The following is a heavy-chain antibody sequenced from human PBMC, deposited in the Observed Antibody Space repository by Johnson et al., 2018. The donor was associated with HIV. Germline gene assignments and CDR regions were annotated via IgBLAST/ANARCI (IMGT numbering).Heavy chain of an antibody. CDR3: ATQDRIAATGLLDTFDI. J-gene: IGHJ3*02. D-gene: IGHD6-13*01. CDR1: GFTFSRNA. V-gene: IGHV3-23*01. Sequence: VLLLESGGGFVRPGGSLRLSCAASGFTFSRNAMTWVRQAPGKGPEWVSSISDSGGRTYYADCVKGRFTISRDNSQNTLYMQMNSLKFEDTAIYYCATQDRIAATGLLDTFDIWGQGTMVTVSS. CDR2: ISDSGGRT.